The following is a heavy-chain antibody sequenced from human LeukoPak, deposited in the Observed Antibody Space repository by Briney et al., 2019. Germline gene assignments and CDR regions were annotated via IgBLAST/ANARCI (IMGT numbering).Heavy chain of an antibody. Sequence: GGSLRLSCAASGFTFDDYAMHWVRQAPGKGLEWVSGISWNSGSIGYADSVKGRFTISRDNAKNSLYLQMNSLRAEDTALYYCAKDIYSSSSNAFDIWGQGTMVTVSS. CDR3: AKDIYSSSSNAFDI. D-gene: IGHD6-13*01. V-gene: IGHV3-9*01. J-gene: IGHJ3*02. CDR2: ISWNSGSI. CDR1: GFTFDDYA.